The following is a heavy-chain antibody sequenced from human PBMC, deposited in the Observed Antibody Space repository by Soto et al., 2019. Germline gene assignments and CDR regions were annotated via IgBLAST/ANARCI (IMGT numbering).Heavy chain of an antibody. D-gene: IGHD3-10*01. CDR2: LYYSGST. J-gene: IGHJ3*02. Sequence: SETLSLTCTVSGGSISSSSFYWGWIRQPPGKGLEWIGSLYYSGSTYYNPSLKSRVTISVDTSKNQFSLKLSSVTAADTAVYYCARRLIARPDITMVRGPPGANQNDAFDIWGQGTMVTVSS. V-gene: IGHV4-39*01. CDR1: GGSISSSSFY. CDR3: ARRLIARPDITMVRGPPGANQNDAFDI.